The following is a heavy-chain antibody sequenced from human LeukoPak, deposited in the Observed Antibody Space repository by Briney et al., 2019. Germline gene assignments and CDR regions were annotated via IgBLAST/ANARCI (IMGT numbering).Heavy chain of an antibody. V-gene: IGHV4-39*07. J-gene: IGHJ3*02. Sequence: PSETLSLTCTVSGGSISNINYYWGWIRQPPGTGLEWIGSIYYSGSTYYNPSLKSRATISVDTSKNQFSLKLSSVTAADTAVYYCASDPGKRAFDIWGQGTMVTVSS. CDR2: IYYSGST. D-gene: IGHD1-1*01. CDR3: ASDPGKRAFDI. CDR1: GGSISNINYY.